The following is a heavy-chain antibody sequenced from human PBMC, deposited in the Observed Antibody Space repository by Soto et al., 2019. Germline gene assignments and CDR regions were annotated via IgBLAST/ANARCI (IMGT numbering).Heavy chain of an antibody. CDR1: GFTLSSYG. V-gene: IGHV3-30*18. CDR3: AKPRSSLQWPPFDP. J-gene: IGHJ5*02. D-gene: IGHD6-19*01. CDR2: ISPDGSNK. Sequence: QVKLVESGGGVVQPGRSLRLSCAASGFTLSSYGMHWVRQAPGKGLEWVAVISPDGSNKDYADSVKGRFTISRDNSKNTLYLQMNSLRVEDTAVSYCAKPRSSLQWPPFDPWGHGTLVTVSS.